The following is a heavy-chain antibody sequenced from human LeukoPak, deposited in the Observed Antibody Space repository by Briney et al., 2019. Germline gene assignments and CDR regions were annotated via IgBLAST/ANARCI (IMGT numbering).Heavy chain of an antibody. CDR1: GYTFSSFG. D-gene: IGHD1-14*01. CDR2: ISVYVGNT. CDR3: ARSNGNPGY. V-gene: IGHV1-18*01. Sequence: GASVKVSCKASGYTFSSFGISWVRQAPGQGVEWMGWISVYVGNTDYAQKFQGRVTMTTDTSTSTAYMELRTLRSDDTAMYYCARSNGNPGYWGQGTLVTVSS. J-gene: IGHJ4*02.